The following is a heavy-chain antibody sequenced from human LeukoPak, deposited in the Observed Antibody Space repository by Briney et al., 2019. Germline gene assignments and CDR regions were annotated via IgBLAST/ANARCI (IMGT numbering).Heavy chain of an antibody. CDR3: AKDQGRARRGDYFDY. CDR2: ISGSGGST. D-gene: IGHD6-6*01. CDR1: GFTFSSYA. V-gene: IGHV3-23*01. J-gene: IGHJ4*02. Sequence: GGSLRLSCAASGFTFSSYAMSWVRQAPGKGLEWVSAISGSGGSTYYADSVKGRFTISRDNSKNTLYLQMNSLRAEDTAVYYCAKDQGRARRGDYFDYWGQGTLVTVSS.